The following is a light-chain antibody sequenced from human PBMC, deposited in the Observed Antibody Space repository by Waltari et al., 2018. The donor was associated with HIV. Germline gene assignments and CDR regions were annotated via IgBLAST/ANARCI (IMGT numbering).Light chain of an antibody. CDR3: QQYGSSPYT. J-gene: IGKJ2*01. CDR2: GAS. Sequence: EIVLTQSPGTLSLSPGAGATLSCRASQSVDSNYLAWYQQKPAQAPRLLIYGASSRATGIPDRFSGSGSGTDFTLTISRLEPEDSAVYYCQQYGSSPYTFGQGTKLEI. CDR1: QSVDSNY. V-gene: IGKV3-20*01.